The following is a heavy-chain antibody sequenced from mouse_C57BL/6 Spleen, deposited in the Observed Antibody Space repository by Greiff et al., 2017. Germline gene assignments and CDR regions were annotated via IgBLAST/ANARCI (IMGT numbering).Heavy chain of an antibody. D-gene: IGHD2-2*01. Sequence: VQLQQSGPELVKPGASVKMSCKASGYTFTDYNMHWVKQSHGKSLEWIGYINPNNGGTSYNQKFKGKATLTVNKSSSTAYMELRSLTSEDSAVYYCARRPYGYDYAMDYWGQGTSVTVSS. CDR1: GYTFTDYN. CDR3: ARRPYGYDYAMDY. CDR2: INPNNGGT. V-gene: IGHV1-22*01. J-gene: IGHJ4*01.